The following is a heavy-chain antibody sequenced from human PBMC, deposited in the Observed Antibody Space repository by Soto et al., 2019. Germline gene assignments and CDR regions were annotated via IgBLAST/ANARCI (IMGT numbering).Heavy chain of an antibody. CDR3: AKDVTPLQYYDSSGYYPFDY. Sequence: GGSLRLSCAASGFTFSSYAMSWVRQAPGKGLEWVSAISGSGGSTYYADSVKGRFTISRDNSKNTLYLQMNSLRAEDTAVYYCAKDVTPLQYYDSSGYYPFDYWGQGTLVTVSS. J-gene: IGHJ4*02. CDR2: ISGSGGST. CDR1: GFTFSSYA. V-gene: IGHV3-23*01. D-gene: IGHD3-22*01.